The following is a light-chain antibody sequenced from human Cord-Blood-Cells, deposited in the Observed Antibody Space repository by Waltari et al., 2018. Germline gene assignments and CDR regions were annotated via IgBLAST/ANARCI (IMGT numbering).Light chain of an antibody. J-gene: IGLJ1*01. CDR1: SLRSYY. V-gene: IGLV3-19*01. CDR3: NSRDSSGNRV. Sequence: SSELTQDPALSVALGQTVRITCQGDSLRSYYASWYQQKPGQAPVLVIYGKNTRPSGIPDRVSGCSTGNTASLTITGAQAEDEADYYCNSRDSSGNRVFGTGTKVTVL. CDR2: GKN.